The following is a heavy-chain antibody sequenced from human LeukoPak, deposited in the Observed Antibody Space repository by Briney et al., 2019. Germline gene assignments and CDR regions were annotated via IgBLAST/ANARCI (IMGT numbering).Heavy chain of an antibody. CDR3: ARIGSSGSYNGFDY. J-gene: IGHJ5*01. Sequence: SQTLSLTCTVSGGSIGSGGYYWSWIRQHPGKGLEWIGYIYYSGSTYYNPSLKSRVTISVDTSKNQFSLKLSSVTAADTAVYYCARIGSSGSYNGFDYWGQGTLVTVSS. CDR1: GGSIGSGGYY. CDR2: IYYSGST. V-gene: IGHV4-31*03. D-gene: IGHD1-26*01.